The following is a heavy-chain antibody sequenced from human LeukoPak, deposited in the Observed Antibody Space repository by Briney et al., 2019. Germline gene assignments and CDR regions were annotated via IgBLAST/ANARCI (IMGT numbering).Heavy chain of an antibody. D-gene: IGHD2-2*01. CDR1: GFTFSSYG. Sequence: GRSLRLSCAASGFTFSSYGMHWVRQAPGKGLEWVAVIWYDGSNKYYADSVKGRFTISRDNSKNTLNLQMNSLRAEDTAVYYCARLTPHYCSSTSCPNWFDPWGQGTLVTVSS. J-gene: IGHJ5*02. V-gene: IGHV3-33*01. CDR2: IWYDGSNK. CDR3: ARLTPHYCSSTSCPNWFDP.